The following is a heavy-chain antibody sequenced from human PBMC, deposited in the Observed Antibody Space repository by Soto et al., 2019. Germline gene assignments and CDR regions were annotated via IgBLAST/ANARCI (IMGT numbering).Heavy chain of an antibody. CDR3: AGDGDLRLDYYYYGMDV. V-gene: IGHV3-21*01. CDR2: ISSSSSYI. Sequence: GGSLRLSCAASGFTFSSYSMNWVRQAPGKGLEWVSSISSSSSYIYYADSVKGRFTISRDNAKNSLYLQMNSLRAEDTAVYYCAGDGDLRLDYYYYGMDVWGQGTTVTVSS. D-gene: IGHD5-12*01. CDR1: GFTFSSYS. J-gene: IGHJ6*02.